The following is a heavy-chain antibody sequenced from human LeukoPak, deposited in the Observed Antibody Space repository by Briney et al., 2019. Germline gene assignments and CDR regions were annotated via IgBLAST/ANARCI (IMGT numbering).Heavy chain of an antibody. CDR3: ARDRGEGRERPFDY. CDR2: TYNSGST. CDR1: GASVNTDY. D-gene: IGHD1-26*01. J-gene: IGHJ4*02. V-gene: IGHV4-59*02. Sequence: SETLSLTCTVSGASVNTDYWSWIRQPPGKGLEWIGYTYNSGSTNYNPSLKSRVTISVDTSKHHFSLRLTSVTAADTAMYYCARDRGEGRERPFDYWGRGTLVTVSS.